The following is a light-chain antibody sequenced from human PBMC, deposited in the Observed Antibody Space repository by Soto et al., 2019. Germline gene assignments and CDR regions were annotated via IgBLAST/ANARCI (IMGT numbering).Light chain of an antibody. V-gene: IGKV3-11*01. CDR3: QQRSNSWT. Sequence: IMLTQSPATVSLSPGESSTLFCRASQSVRGYLAWYQQKPGQAPRLLIYDASYRATGIPARFSGSGSGTDFTPTISRLETEDFAVYYCQQRSNSWTFGQGTKVDIK. J-gene: IGKJ1*01. CDR2: DAS. CDR1: QSVRGY.